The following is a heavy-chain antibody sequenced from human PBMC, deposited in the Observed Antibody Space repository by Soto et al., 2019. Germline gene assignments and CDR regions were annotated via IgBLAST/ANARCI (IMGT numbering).Heavy chain of an antibody. CDR3: ARETVVVVAATPCNWFDP. CDR1: GFTFSSYA. D-gene: IGHD2-15*01. CDR2: ISYDGSNK. Sequence: QVQLVESGGGVVQPGRSLRLSCAASGFTFSSYAMHWVRQAPGKGLEWVAVISYDGSNKYYADSVKGRFTISRDNSKNTLYLQMNSRRAEDTAVYYCARETVVVVAATPCNWFDPWGQGTLVTVSS. J-gene: IGHJ5*02. V-gene: IGHV3-30-3*01.